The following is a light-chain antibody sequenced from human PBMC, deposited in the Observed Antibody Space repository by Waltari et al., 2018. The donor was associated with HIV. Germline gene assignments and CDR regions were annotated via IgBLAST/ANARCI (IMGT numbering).Light chain of an antibody. CDR1: QRVGDR. CDR2: YVS. J-gene: IGKJ3*01. V-gene: IGKV6-21*01. Sequence: ELVLTQSPDFQPVTAKEKATIPCRDSQRVGDRHHWYQQKQHHPPKLLINYVSQSVAGVPSRFSGAGSGTEFTLTINCLEAEDAGTYYCHQVNVLPFTFGPGTKVDI. CDR3: HQVNVLPFT.